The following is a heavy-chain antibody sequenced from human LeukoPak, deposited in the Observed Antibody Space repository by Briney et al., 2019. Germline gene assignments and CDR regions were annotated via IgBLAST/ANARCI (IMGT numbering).Heavy chain of an antibody. J-gene: IGHJ4*02. CDR1: GFTFSSYW. D-gene: IGHD6-19*01. CDR2: IKQDGSEK. CDR3: ARTQYSSGWYDGYFDY. Sequence: PGGSLRLSCAASGFTFSSYWMSWVRQAPGKGLEWVANIKQDGSEKYYVDSVKGRFTISRDNAKNSLYLQMNSLRAEDTAVYYCARTQYSSGWYDGYFDYWGQGTLVTVSS. V-gene: IGHV3-7*03.